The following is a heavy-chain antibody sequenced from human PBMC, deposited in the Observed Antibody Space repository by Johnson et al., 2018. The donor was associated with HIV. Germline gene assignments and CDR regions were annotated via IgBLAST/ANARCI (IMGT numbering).Heavy chain of an antibody. CDR3: AKETRDSRSAFDI. J-gene: IGHJ3*02. CDR2: IWYDGSNK. Sequence: VQLVESGGGVVQPGRSLRLSCAASGFTFSSYAMHWVRQAPGKGLEWVAVIWYDGSNKYYADSVKGRFTISRDNSKNTLYLQMNSLRAEDTAVYYCAKETRDSRSAFDIWGQGTMVTVSS. D-gene: IGHD3-22*01. CDR1: GFTFSSYA. V-gene: IGHV3-30*04.